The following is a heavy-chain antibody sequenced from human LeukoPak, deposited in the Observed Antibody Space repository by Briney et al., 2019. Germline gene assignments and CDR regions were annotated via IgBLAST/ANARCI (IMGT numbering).Heavy chain of an antibody. V-gene: IGHV3-23*01. CDR3: AKDFGRNLSGPGY. CDR2: ISDNGGRT. CDR1: GFTFSTYT. Sequence: PGGSLRLSCAASGFTFSTYTMAWVRQAPGGGLEWVSGISDNGGRTYYADSVKGRFAISRDDSKSTLYLQMNSLRGEDTAVYYCAKDFGRNLSGPGYWGRGTLVIVSS. D-gene: IGHD1-14*01. J-gene: IGHJ4*02.